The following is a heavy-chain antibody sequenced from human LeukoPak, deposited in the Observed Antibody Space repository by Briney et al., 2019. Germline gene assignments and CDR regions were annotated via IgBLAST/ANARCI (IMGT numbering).Heavy chain of an antibody. Sequence: PGVSLRLSCVASGFTFSSYAMSWVRQAPGKGLEWVSTISGTGGSTYYADSVKGRFTISRDNAKNTLFLQMNSLRAEDTAVYSCARVVHHYDSSGYYFPYYFDYWGQGTLVSVSS. D-gene: IGHD3-22*01. V-gene: IGHV3-23*01. CDR1: GFTFSSYA. CDR3: ARVVHHYDSSGYYFPYYFDY. CDR2: ISGTGGST. J-gene: IGHJ4*02.